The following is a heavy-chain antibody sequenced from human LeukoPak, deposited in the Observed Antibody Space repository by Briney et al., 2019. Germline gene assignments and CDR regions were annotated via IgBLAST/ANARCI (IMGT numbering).Heavy chain of an antibody. CDR1: GFTFSSYG. D-gene: IGHD5-18*01. J-gene: IGHJ4*02. CDR2: IRYDGNNK. V-gene: IGHV3-30*02. Sequence: GGSLRLSCAASGFTFSSYGMHWVRQAPGKGLEWVAFIRYDGNNKYYADSVKGRFTTSRDNSKTTLYLQMNSLRAEDTAVYYCAKDWDTSSFGFDYWGQGTLVTVSS. CDR3: AKDWDTSSFGFDY.